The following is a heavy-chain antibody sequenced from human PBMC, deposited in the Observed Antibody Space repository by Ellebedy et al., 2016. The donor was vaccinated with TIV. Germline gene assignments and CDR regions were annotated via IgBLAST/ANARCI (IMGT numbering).Heavy chain of an antibody. CDR1: GFTFSAYY. D-gene: IGHD5-12*01. CDR3: ARDSGSGFDTWAFDY. V-gene: IGHV3-11*01. J-gene: IGHJ4*02. CDR2: ISSGAAT. Sequence: GESLKISCEASGFTFSAYYMSWIRQAPGKGLEWISYISSGAATYHADSVKGRFTISSDNAKNSLYLQMDSLSAEDTAMYYCARDSGSGFDTWAFDYWGQGALVTVSS.